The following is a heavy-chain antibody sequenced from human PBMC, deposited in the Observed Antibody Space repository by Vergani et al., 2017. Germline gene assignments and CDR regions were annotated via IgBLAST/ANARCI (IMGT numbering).Heavy chain of an antibody. V-gene: IGHV4-39*07. CDR2: IYYSGST. D-gene: IGHD2-21*01. CDR1: GGSISSSSYY. CDR3: ARYSQQDNWFDP. Sequence: QVQLQESGPGLVKPSETLSLTCTVSGGSISSSSYYWGWIRQPPGKGLEWIGSIYYSGSTYYNPSLKSRVTISVDTSKNQFSLKLSSVTAADTAVYYCARYSQQDNWFDPWGQGTLVTVSS. J-gene: IGHJ5*02.